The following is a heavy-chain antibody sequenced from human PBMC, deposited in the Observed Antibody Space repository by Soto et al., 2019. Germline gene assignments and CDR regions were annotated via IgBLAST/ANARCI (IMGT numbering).Heavy chain of an antibody. J-gene: IGHJ6*02. CDR1: GFTFSSYS. CDR2: ISSSSSYI. CDR3: AREDFSRRYSVLILEEDYYYYGMDV. Sequence: GGSLRLSCAASGFTFSSYSMNWVRQAPGKGLEWVSSISSSSSYIYYADSVKGRFTISRDNAKNSLYLQMNSLRAEDTAVYYCAREDFSRRYSVLILEEDYYYYGMDVWGQGTTVTVSS. V-gene: IGHV3-21*01. D-gene: IGHD3-3*01.